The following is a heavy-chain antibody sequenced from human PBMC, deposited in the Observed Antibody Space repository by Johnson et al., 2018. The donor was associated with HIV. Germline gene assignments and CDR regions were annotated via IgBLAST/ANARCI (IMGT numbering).Heavy chain of an antibody. CDR3: ARDGGDCSSTSCLGSPGVYDTSHAFDI. V-gene: IGHV3-23*04. CDR2: ISGSGGTT. Sequence: VQLVESGGGMIQPGGSLRLSCAASGFSFSDYAMSWVRQAPGKGLEWVLAISGSGGTTYYADSVRGRFTVSRDNSRDTLYLQMNSLRVEDTAVYYCARDGGDCSSTSCLGSPGVYDTSHAFDIWGQGTMVTVSS. J-gene: IGHJ3*02. D-gene: IGHD2-2*01. CDR1: GFSFSDYA.